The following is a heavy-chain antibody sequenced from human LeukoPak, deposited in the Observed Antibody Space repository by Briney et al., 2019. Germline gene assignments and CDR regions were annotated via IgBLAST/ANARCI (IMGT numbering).Heavy chain of an antibody. J-gene: IGHJ4*02. V-gene: IGHV4-34*01. CDR1: GGSFSGYY. D-gene: IGHD3-22*01. CDR3: AIYYYDSSGKVPNDY. Sequence: SETLSLTCAVYGGSFSGYYWSWIRQPPGKGLEWIGEINHSGSTNYNPSLKSRVTISVDTSKNQFSLKLSSVTAADTAVYYCAIYYYDSSGKVPNDYWGQGTLVTVSS. CDR2: INHSGST.